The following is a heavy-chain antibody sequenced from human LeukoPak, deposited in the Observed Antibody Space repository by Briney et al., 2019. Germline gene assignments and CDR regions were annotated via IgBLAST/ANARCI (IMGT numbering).Heavy chain of an antibody. V-gene: IGHV3-30*03. Sequence: PGRSLRLSCAASGFSFSSYGIHWVRQAPGKGLEWVAVISYDGSNKYYADSVKGRFTISRDNSKNTLYLQMNSLRAEDTAVYYCARENRAVLDAFDIWGEGPMVTVSS. J-gene: IGHJ3*02. CDR2: ISYDGSNK. D-gene: IGHD1/OR15-1a*01. CDR3: ARENRAVLDAFDI. CDR1: GFSFSSYG.